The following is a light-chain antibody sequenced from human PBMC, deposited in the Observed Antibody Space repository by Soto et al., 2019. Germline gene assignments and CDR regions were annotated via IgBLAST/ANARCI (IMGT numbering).Light chain of an antibody. CDR1: QRVSSNY. CDR2: GAS. J-gene: IGKJ5*01. CDR3: QQYDSSRIT. Sequence: EIVLTQSPGTLSLSPGERATLSCRAIQRVSSNYLAWYQQKPGQAPRLLIYGASSRATCIPDRFSGSGSGTDFSLTISRLEPEDFAVYTCQQYDSSRITFGPGTRLEIK. V-gene: IGKV3-20*01.